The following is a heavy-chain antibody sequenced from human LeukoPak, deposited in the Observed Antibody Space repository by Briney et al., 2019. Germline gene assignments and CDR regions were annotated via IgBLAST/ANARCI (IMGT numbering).Heavy chain of an antibody. CDR3: ASKEYGDYGFDY. V-gene: IGHV1-69*10. CDR1: GGTFSSYA. D-gene: IGHD4-17*01. Sequence: SVKVSCKASGGTFSSYAISWVRQAPGQGLEWMGGIIPILGIANYAQKFQGRVTITADKSASTAYMELSSLRSEDTAVYYCASKEYGDYGFDYWGQGTLVTVSS. CDR2: IIPILGIA. J-gene: IGHJ4*02.